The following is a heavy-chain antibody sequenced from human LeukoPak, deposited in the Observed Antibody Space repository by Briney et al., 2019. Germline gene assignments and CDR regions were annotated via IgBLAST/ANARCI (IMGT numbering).Heavy chain of an antibody. V-gene: IGHV3-30*03. J-gene: IGHJ4*02. Sequence: PGGSLRLSCAASGFTFSSYGMHWARQAPGKGLEWVAVISYDGSNKYYADSVKGRFTISRDNAKNSLYLQMNSLRAEDTAVYYCARDIRGYAGYWGQGTLVTVSS. CDR2: ISYDGSNK. CDR3: ARDIRGYAGY. D-gene: IGHD3-22*01. CDR1: GFTFSSYG.